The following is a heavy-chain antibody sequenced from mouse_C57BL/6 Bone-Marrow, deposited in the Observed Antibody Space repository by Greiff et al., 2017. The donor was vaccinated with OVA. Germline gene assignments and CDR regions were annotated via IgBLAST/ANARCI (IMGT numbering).Heavy chain of an antibody. CDR1: GYTFTDYY. J-gene: IGHJ4*01. CDR3: ARDCYDVYAMDY. V-gene: IGHV1-26*01. CDR2: INPNNGGT. D-gene: IGHD2-12*01. Sequence: VHVKQSGPELVKPGASVKISCKASGYTFTDYYMNWVKQSHGKSLEWIGDINPNNGGTSYNQKFKGKATLTVDKSSSTAYMELSSLTSEDSAVYYCARDCYDVYAMDYWGQGTSVTVSS.